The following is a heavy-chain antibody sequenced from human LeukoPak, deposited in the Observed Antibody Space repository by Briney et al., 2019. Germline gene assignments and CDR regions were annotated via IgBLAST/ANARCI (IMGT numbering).Heavy chain of an antibody. Sequence: SETLSLTCTVSGGSIGSYYWSWIRQPPGKGLEWIGHIYYTESTRYSPSLKSRVTISVDTSKNHFSLNLRSVTAADTAVYYCVRHDSASWGYYFDYWGQGILVTVSS. CDR1: GGSIGSYY. D-gene: IGHD6-13*01. CDR3: VRHDSASWGYYFDY. V-gene: IGHV4-59*08. CDR2: IYYTEST. J-gene: IGHJ4*02.